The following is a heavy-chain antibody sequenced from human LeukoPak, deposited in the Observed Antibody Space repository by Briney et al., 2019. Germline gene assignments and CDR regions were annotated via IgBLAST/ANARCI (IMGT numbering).Heavy chain of an antibody. Sequence: GGSLRLSCAASGFTFSSYSMNWVRQAPGKGLEWVSYISSSSSNIYYADSVKGRFTISRDNAKNSLYLQMNSLRAEDTAVYYCARENVAGTDYYYGMDVWGQGTTVTVSS. CDR2: ISSSSSNI. CDR1: GFTFSSYS. D-gene: IGHD6-19*01. J-gene: IGHJ6*02. CDR3: ARENVAGTDYYYGMDV. V-gene: IGHV3-48*01.